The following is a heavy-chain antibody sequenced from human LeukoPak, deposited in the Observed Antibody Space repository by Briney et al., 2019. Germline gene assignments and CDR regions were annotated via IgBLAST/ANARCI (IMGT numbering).Heavy chain of an antibody. CDR2: IYYSGST. D-gene: IGHD6-19*01. Sequence: SETLSLTCTVSGGSISSYYWSWIRPPPGNGLEWIGYIYYSGSTNYNPSLKSRVTISVDTSKNQFSLKLSSVTAADTAVYYCARYSSGWRYYFDYWGQGTLVTVSS. V-gene: IGHV4-59*01. CDR3: ARYSSGWRYYFDY. J-gene: IGHJ4*02. CDR1: GGSISSYY.